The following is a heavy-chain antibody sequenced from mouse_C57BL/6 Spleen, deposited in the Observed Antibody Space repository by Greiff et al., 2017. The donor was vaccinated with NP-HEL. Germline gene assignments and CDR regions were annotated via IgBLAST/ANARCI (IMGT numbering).Heavy chain of an antibody. Sequence: VNVVESGAELMKPGASVKLSCKATGYTFTGYWIEWVKQRPGHGLEWIGEILPGSGSTNYNEKFKGKATFTADTSSNTAYMQLSSLTTEDSAIYYCAKGGGYGSSYGAMDYWGQGTSVTVSS. CDR2: ILPGSGST. CDR1: GYTFTGYW. J-gene: IGHJ4*01. D-gene: IGHD1-1*01. CDR3: AKGGGYGSSYGAMDY. V-gene: IGHV1-9*01.